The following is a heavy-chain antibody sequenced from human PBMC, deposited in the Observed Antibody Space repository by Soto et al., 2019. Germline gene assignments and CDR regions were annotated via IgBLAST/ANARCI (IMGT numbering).Heavy chain of an antibody. V-gene: IGHV1-3*01. CDR3: SRGSGLNWCDP. Sequence: QVQLVQSGAEVKKPGASVKVSCKASGYTFTSYAMHWVRQAPGQRLERMGWINAGNGNTKYSQKFQGRVTLTRDTSASTAYMELSSLRSEDTAIYYCSRGSGLNWCDPWGQGTLVTVSS. CDR2: INAGNGNT. D-gene: IGHD3-10*01. J-gene: IGHJ5*02. CDR1: GYTFTSYA.